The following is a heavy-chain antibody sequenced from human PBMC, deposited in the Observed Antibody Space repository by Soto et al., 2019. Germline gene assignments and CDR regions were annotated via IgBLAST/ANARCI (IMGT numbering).Heavy chain of an antibody. CDR3: ATRMGPPL. V-gene: IGHV4-4*02. J-gene: IGHJ4*02. CDR1: GGSISTDNW. Sequence: SETLSLTCAVSGGSISTDNWWTWVRQPPGKGLEWVGEIYHSGSTNYNPSLESRVTISLDKSKNQFSLRLSSVTAADTAVYYCATRMGPPLWGQGTMVTVYS. CDR2: IYHSGST.